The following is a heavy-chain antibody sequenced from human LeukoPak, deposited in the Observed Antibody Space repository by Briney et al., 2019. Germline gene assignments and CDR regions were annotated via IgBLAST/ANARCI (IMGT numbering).Heavy chain of an antibody. Sequence: GGSLRLSCAASGFTFSSYWMHWVRQDPGKGLEWVANINQDGSERYYVDSVKGRFTISRDNAKSSLYLQMNSLRAEDTAVYYCARDYMAGATFQIQGPVDYWGQGTLVTVSS. CDR3: ARDYMAGATFQIQGPVDY. CDR1: GFTFSSYW. D-gene: IGHD1-26*01. J-gene: IGHJ4*02. CDR2: INQDGSER. V-gene: IGHV3-7*01.